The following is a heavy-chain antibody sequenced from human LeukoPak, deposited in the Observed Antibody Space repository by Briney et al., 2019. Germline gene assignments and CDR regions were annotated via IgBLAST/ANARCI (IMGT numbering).Heavy chain of an antibody. V-gene: IGHV4-61*02. CDR1: GGSISSGSYY. D-gene: IGHD6-13*01. CDR2: IYTSGST. CDR3: ARRASYSSSWFSNWFDP. J-gene: IGHJ5*02. Sequence: SQTLSLTCTVSGGSISSGSYYWSWIRQPAGKGLEWIGRIYTSGSTNYNPSLKSRVTISVDTSKNQFSLKLSSVTAADTAVYYCARRASYSSSWFSNWFDPWGQGTLVTVSS.